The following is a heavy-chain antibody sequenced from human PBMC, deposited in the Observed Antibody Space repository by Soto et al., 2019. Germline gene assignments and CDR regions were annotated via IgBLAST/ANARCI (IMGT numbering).Heavy chain of an antibody. CDR1: GGSISTSDYS. CDR3: VRERTIFGVAPGGGVDV. Sequence: PSETLSLTCAVSGGSISTSDYSWSWIRQPPGRGLEWLGSIYHTGTTHYIPSLKNRLTMSLDKSKNQFSLDLTSVTAADTALYYCVRERTIFGVAPGGGVDVWGQWTTVTVSS. V-gene: IGHV4-30-2*01. CDR2: IYHTGTT. J-gene: IGHJ6*02. D-gene: IGHD3-3*01.